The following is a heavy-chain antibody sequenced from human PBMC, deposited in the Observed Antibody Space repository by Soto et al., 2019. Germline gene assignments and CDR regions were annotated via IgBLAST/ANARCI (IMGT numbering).Heavy chain of an antibody. CDR1: GFTFSSYA. J-gene: IGHJ3*02. D-gene: IGHD2-21*02. CDR3: ARDRGVVTAIAAFDI. V-gene: IGHV3-30-3*01. Sequence: RRLSCAASGFTFSSYAMHWVRQAPGKGLEWVAVISYDGSNKYYADSVKGRFTISRDNSKNTLYLQMNSLRAEDTAVYYCARDRGVVTAIAAFDIWGQGTMVTVSS. CDR2: ISYDGSNK.